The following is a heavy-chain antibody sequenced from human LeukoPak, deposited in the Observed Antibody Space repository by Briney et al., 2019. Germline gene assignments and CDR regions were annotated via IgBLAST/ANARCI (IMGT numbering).Heavy chain of an antibody. D-gene: IGHD6-13*01. J-gene: IGHJ4*02. CDR3: AKDSPGIAAAGTSPGDY. CDR2: ISGSGGST. CDR1: GFTFSSYA. V-gene: IGHV3-23*01. Sequence: GGSLRLSCAASGFTFSSYAMSWVRQAPGKGLEWVSAISGSGGSTYYADSVKGRFTISRDNSKNTLYLQMNSLRAEDTAVYYCAKDSPGIAAAGTSPGDYWGQGTLVTASS.